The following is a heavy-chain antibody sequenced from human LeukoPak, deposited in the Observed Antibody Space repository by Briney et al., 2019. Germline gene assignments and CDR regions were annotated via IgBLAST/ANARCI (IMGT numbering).Heavy chain of an antibody. CDR1: GYSISSGYY. J-gene: IGHJ1*01. V-gene: IGHV4-38-2*02. CDR2: IYHSGST. Sequence: PSETLSLTCTVSGYSISSGYYWGWIRQPPGKGLEWIGSIYHSGSTYYNPSLKSRVTISVDTSKNQFSLKLSSVTAADTAVYYCARDADIAVAGLEYFQHWGQGTLVTVSS. D-gene: IGHD6-19*01. CDR3: ARDADIAVAGLEYFQH.